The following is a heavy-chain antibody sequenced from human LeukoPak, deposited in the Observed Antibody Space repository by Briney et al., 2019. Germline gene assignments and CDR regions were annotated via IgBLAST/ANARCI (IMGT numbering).Heavy chain of an antibody. Sequence: PPGGSLRLSCTASGFTFGDYAMSWVRQAPGKGLEWVGFIRSKAYGGTIEYAASVKGRFTISRDDSKSIAYLQMNSLKTEDTAVYYCTRYGSGSYPNAFDIWGQGTMVTVSS. V-gene: IGHV3-49*04. CDR2: IRSKAYGGTI. CDR3: TRYGSGSYPNAFDI. J-gene: IGHJ3*02. CDR1: GFTFGDYA. D-gene: IGHD3-10*01.